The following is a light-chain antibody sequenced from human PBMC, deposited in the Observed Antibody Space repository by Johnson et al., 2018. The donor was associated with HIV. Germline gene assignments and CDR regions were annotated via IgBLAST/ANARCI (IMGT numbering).Light chain of an antibody. CDR3: GTWDSSVNACYV. CDR1: SSNIGNNY. V-gene: IGLV1-51*01. J-gene: IGLJ1*01. Sequence: QSVLTQPPSVSAAPGQKVTISCSGSSSNIGNNYVSWYQQLPGTAPKLLIYDNNKRPSGIPDRFSGSKSGPSATLAITGLQTGDEADYYCGTWDSSVNACYVFGTGTKVTVL. CDR2: DNN.